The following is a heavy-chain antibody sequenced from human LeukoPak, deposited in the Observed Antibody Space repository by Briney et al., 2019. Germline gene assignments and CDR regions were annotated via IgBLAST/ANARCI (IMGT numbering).Heavy chain of an antibody. CDR2: ISSSSSYI. Sequence: PGGSLRLSCAASGFTFSSNTMNWVRQAPGKGLEWVSSISSSSSYINYADSVKGRFTISRDNAKNSLYLQMNSLRAEDTAVYYCVRVRGAVAATPLEFDYWGQGSLVTVSS. CDR3: VRVRGAVAATPLEFDY. J-gene: IGHJ4*02. D-gene: IGHD6-19*01. CDR1: GFTFSSNT. V-gene: IGHV3-21*01.